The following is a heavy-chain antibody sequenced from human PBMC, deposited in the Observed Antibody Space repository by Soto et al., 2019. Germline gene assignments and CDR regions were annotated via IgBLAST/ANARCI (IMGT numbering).Heavy chain of an antibody. CDR1: GGTFSSYA. J-gene: IGHJ5*02. D-gene: IGHD6-13*01. V-gene: IGHV1-69*12. CDR3: AREDPIAAAGPELYNWFDP. CDR2: IIPIFGTA. Sequence: QVQLVQSGAEVKKPGSSVKVSCKASGGTFSSYAISWVRQAPGHGLEWMGGIIPIFGTANYAQKFQGRVTITADESTSTAYMELSSLRSEDTAVYYCAREDPIAAAGPELYNWFDPWGQGTLVTVSS.